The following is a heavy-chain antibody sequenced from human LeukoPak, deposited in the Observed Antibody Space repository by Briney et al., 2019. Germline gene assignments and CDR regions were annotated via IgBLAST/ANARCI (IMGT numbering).Heavy chain of an antibody. D-gene: IGHD2-2*01. CDR3: ARVVPAAISFDY. J-gene: IGHJ4*02. Sequence: SETLSLTCAVYGGSFSGYYWSWIRQPPGKGLEWTGEINHSGSTNYNPSLKSRVTISVDTSKNQFSLKLSSVTAADTAVYYCARVVPAAISFDYWGQGTLVTVSS. CDR1: GGSFSGYY. V-gene: IGHV4-34*01. CDR2: INHSGST.